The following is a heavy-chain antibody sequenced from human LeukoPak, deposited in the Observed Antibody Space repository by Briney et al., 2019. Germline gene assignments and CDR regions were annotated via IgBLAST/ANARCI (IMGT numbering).Heavy chain of an antibody. D-gene: IGHD4-23*01. CDR3: ARDLSVVTSPAGY. J-gene: IGHJ4*02. CDR2: ISGSGGST. Sequence: GGSLRLSCAASGFTFSSYAMSWVRQAPGKGLEWVSAISGSGGSTYYADSVKGRFTISRDNSKNTLYLQMNSLRAEDTAVYYCARDLSVVTSPAGYWGQGTLVSVSS. V-gene: IGHV3-23*01. CDR1: GFTFSSYA.